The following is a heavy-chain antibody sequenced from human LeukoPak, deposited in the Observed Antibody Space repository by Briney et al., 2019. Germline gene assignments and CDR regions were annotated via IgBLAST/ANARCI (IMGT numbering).Heavy chain of an antibody. Sequence: ASVKVSCKASGYTFTGYYMHWVRQAPGQGLEWMGWINPNSGGTNYAQEFQGRVTMTRDTSISTAYMELSRLRSDDTAVYYCARPTYYYDSSGYYYFDYWGQGTLVTVSS. CDR3: ARPTYYYDSSGYYYFDY. J-gene: IGHJ4*02. V-gene: IGHV1-2*02. D-gene: IGHD3-22*01. CDR1: GYTFTGYY. CDR2: INPNSGGT.